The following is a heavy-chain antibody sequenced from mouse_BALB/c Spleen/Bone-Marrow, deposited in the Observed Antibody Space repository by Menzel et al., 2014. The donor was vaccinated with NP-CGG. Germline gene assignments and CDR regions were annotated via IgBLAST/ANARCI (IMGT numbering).Heavy chain of an antibody. Sequence: QVQLKDSGPGLVQPSQSLSITCTVSGLSLTDYGVHWVRQSPGKGLEWLGVIWSGGNTDYNAAFISRLSISKDNSKSQVFFKMNSLQANDTAIYYCARKSYYYGKGAMDYWGQGTSVTVSS. CDR3: ARKSYYYGKGAMDY. D-gene: IGHD1-1*01. CDR2: IWSGGNT. V-gene: IGHV2-2*02. J-gene: IGHJ4*01. CDR1: GLSLTDYG.